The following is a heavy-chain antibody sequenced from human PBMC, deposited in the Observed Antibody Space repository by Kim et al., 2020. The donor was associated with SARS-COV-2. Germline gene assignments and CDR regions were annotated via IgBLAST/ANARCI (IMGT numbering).Heavy chain of an antibody. CDR1: GFTFSSYA. CDR2: ISGSGGST. V-gene: IGHV3-23*01. CDR3: AKGENYVVFSGWFDP. Sequence: GGSLRLSCAASGFTFSSYAMSWVRQAPGKGLEWVSAISGSGGSTYYADSVKGRFTISRDNSKNTLYLQMNSLRAEDTAVYYCAKGENYVVFSGWFDPWGQGTLVTVSS. D-gene: IGHD1-7*01. J-gene: IGHJ5*02.